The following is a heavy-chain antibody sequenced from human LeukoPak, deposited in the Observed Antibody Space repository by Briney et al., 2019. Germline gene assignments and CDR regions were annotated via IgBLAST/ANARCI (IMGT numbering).Heavy chain of an antibody. CDR1: GYSISSGYY. V-gene: IGHV4-38-2*01. D-gene: IGHD3-9*01. J-gene: IGHJ3*02. Sequence: SETLSLTCAVSGYSISSGYYWGWIRQPPGKGLEWIGTIYRSGSTYYNNPSLKSRVTISVDTSKNQFSLKLSSVTAADTAVYYCARVGYGYDILTGYAHDAFDIWGQGTMVTVSS. CDR3: ARVGYGYDILTGYAHDAFDI. CDR2: IYRSGST.